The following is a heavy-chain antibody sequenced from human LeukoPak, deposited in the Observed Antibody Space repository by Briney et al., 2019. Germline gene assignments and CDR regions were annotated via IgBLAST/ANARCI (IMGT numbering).Heavy chain of an antibody. CDR2: ISDSGGDL. J-gene: IGHJ4*02. CDR3: AKDRPPGGSPLMDY. Sequence: HPGGSLRLSCAASGFTFSNYAMSWVRQAPGKGLEWVSVISDSGGDLYYAASVKGRFTISRDNSKAMVYLQMNSLRVEDTAVYYCAKDRPPGGSPLMDYWGQGTLVTVSS. D-gene: IGHD1-26*01. V-gene: IGHV3-23*01. CDR1: GFTFSNYA.